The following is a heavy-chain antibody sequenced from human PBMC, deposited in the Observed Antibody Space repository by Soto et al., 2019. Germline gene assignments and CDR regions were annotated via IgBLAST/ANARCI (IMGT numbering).Heavy chain of an antibody. CDR2: IIPIFGTA. CDR1: GGTFSSYA. V-gene: IGHV1-69*13. D-gene: IGHD6-25*01. Sequence: EASVKVSCKASGGTFSSYAISWVRQAPGQGLEWMGGIIPIFGTANYAQKFQGRVTITADESTSTAYMELSSLRSEDTAVYYCARGDAATKDIDYWGQGTLVTVSS. J-gene: IGHJ4*02. CDR3: ARGDAATKDIDY.